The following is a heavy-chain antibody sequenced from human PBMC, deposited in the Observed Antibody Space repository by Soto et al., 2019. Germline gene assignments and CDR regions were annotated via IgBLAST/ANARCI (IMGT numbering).Heavy chain of an antibody. V-gene: IGHV1-69*06. D-gene: IGHD2-15*01. CDR1: EGTFSSYA. J-gene: IGHJ6*02. CDR2: IIPIFGTA. CDR3: AREAPTVAATSYYYYYGMDV. Sequence: QVQLVQSGAEVKKPGSSVKVSCKASEGTFSSYAISWVRQAPGQGLEWMGGIIPIFGTANYAQKFQGRVTITADKSTSTAYMELSSLRSEDTAVYYCAREAPTVAATSYYYYYGMDVWGQGTTVTVSS.